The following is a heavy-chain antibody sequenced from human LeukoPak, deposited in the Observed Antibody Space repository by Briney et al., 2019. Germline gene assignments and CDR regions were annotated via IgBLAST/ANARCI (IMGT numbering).Heavy chain of an antibody. CDR2: INPNSGAK. CDR3: ARDGNSWSPGEYYFDY. J-gene: IGHJ4*02. CDR1: GYTFTDHF. D-gene: IGHD6-13*01. Sequence: RASVKVSCKASGYTFTDHFMHWVRQAPGQGLEWMGWINPNSGAKKNAQKLQGRVTMTTDTSTSTAYMELRSLRSDDTAVYYCARDGNSWSPGEYYFDYWGQGTLVTVSS. V-gene: IGHV1-2*02.